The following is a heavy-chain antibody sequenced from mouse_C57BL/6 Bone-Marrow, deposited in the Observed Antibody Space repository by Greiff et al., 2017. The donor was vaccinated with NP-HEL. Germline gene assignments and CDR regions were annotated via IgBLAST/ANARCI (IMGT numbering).Heavy chain of an antibody. D-gene: IGHD3-3*01. Sequence: VQLQQSGPGLVQPSQSLSITCTVSGFSLTSYGVHWVRQSPGKGLEWLGVIWSGGSTDYNAAFISRLSISKDNSKSQVFFKMNSLQADDTAIYYCARRDALAYWGQGTLVTVS. CDR3: ARRDALAY. CDR1: GFSLTSYG. V-gene: IGHV2-2*01. CDR2: IWSGGST. J-gene: IGHJ3*01.